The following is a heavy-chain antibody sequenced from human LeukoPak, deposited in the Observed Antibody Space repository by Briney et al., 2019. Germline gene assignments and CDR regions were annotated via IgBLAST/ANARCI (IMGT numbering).Heavy chain of an antibody. V-gene: IGHV3-21*01. CDR3: ARLRRFGESWVDY. CDR1: GFTFSSYS. CDR2: ISSSSSYI. D-gene: IGHD3-10*01. J-gene: IGHJ4*02. Sequence: GGSLRLSCAASGFTFSSYSMNWVRQAPGKGLEWVSSISSSSSYIYYADSVKGRFTISRDNAKNSLYLQMNSLRAEDTAVYYCARLRRFGESWVDYWGQGTLVTVSS.